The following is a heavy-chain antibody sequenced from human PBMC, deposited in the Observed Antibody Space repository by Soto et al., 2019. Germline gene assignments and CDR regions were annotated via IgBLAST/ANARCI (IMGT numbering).Heavy chain of an antibody. J-gene: IGHJ4*02. CDR2: ISYDGSNK. D-gene: IGHD6-19*01. Sequence: QVQLVESGGGVVQPGRSLRLSCAASGFTFSSYGMHWVRQAPGKGLEWVAVISYDGSNKYYADSVKGRFTISRDNSKNTLYLQMNSLRAEDTAVYYCAKDFSGSGWHVGPFGYWGQGTLVTVSS. CDR3: AKDFSGSGWHVGPFGY. V-gene: IGHV3-30*18. CDR1: GFTFSSYG.